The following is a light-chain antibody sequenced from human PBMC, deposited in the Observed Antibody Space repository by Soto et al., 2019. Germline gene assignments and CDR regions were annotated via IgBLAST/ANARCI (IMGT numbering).Light chain of an antibody. Sequence: DIPMTQSPSSLSASVGDRVTITCQASQDINNYLNWYQQKPGKAPKLLIFDAFKLDTGVPSRFSGGGSRTDFTFTITSLQPEDIATYFCQQYDSLPPTFGGGTRVEI. J-gene: IGKJ4*01. CDR3: QQYDSLPPT. CDR1: QDINNY. V-gene: IGKV1-33*01. CDR2: DAF.